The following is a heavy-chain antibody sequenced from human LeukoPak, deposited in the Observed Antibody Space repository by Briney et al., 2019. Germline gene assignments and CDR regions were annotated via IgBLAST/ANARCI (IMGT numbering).Heavy chain of an antibody. CDR2: ISGSGGRT. D-gene: IGHD3-10*01. V-gene: IGHV3-23*01. CDR1: GFTFDSYG. Sequence: GGSLRLSCAASGFTFDSYGMSWVRQAPGKGLEWVSGISGSGGRTYYADSVKGRFTISRDNSKNTLYLQMNSLRAEDTAVYYCATKEPYGSGSYYNPAPLSGINYYYYYMDVWGKGTTVTISS. CDR3: ATKEPYGSGSYYNPAPLSGINYYYYYMDV. J-gene: IGHJ6*03.